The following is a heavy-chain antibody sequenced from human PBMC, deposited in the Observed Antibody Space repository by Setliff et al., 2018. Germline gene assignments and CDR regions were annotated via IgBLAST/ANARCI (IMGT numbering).Heavy chain of an antibody. CDR2: IHRDERT. D-gene: IGHD2-15*01. Sequence: QPGGSLRLSCAASGFTVSGNDMTWGRLALGKGLEWVSYIHRDERTYYADSVKGRFTISRDKSKNTLYLQMNSLRVDDTAVYYCAGRRANAASFDHWGQGALVTVSS. J-gene: IGHJ4*02. CDR3: AGRRANAASFDH. V-gene: IGHV3-66*02. CDR1: GFTVSGND.